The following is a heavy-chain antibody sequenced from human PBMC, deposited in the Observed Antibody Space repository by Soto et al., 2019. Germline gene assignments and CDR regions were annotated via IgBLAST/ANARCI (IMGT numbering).Heavy chain of an antibody. V-gene: IGHV1-8*01. J-gene: IGHJ4*02. Sequence: ASVKVSCKASGYTFTSYDINWVRQATGQGLEWMGWMSPNSGNTGYAQKFQGRVTMTRNTSIGTAYMELSSLRSEDTAVYYCARGVSCGGDCYRDWGQGTPVTLSS. CDR2: MSPNSGNT. CDR3: ARGVSCGGDCYRD. D-gene: IGHD2-21*02. CDR1: GYTFTSYD.